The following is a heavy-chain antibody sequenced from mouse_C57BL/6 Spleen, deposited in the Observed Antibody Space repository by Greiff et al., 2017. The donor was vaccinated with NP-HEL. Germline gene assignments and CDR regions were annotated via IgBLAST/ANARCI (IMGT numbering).Heavy chain of an antibody. V-gene: IGHV14-2*01. Sequence: DVKLQESGAELVKPGASVKLSCTASGFNIKDYYMHWVKQRTEQGLEWIGRIDPEDGETKYVPKFQGKATITADTSSNTAYLQLSSLTSEDTAVYYCAREDDYGWFAYWGQGTLVTVSA. CDR2: IDPEDGET. CDR1: GFNIKDYY. J-gene: IGHJ3*01. D-gene: IGHD2-4*01. CDR3: AREDDYGWFAY.